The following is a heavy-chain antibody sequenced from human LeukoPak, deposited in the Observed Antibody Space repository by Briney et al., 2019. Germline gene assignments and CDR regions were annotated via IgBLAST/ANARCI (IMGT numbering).Heavy chain of an antibody. CDR1: GFTFSVAA. Sequence: GGSLRLSCAASGFTFSVAAMTWVRQAPGKGLEWVSSIRSSSSYIYYADSVKGRFTISRDNAKNSLYLQMNSLRAEDTAVYYCARLQDYYYGMDVWGQGTTVTVSS. V-gene: IGHV3-21*01. J-gene: IGHJ6*02. CDR3: ARLQDYYYGMDV. CDR2: IRSSSSYI.